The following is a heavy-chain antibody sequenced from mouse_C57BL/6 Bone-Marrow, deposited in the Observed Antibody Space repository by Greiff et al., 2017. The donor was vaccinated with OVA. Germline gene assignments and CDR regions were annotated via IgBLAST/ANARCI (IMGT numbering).Heavy chain of an antibody. V-gene: IGHV1-81*01. Sequence: VQLQQSGAELARPGASVKLSCKASGYTFTSYGISWVKQRTGQGLEWIGEIYPRSGNTYYNEKFKGKATLTADKSSSTAYMQLRRLTSEDSAVYYCARSYYGRPFDYWGQGTTLTVST. CDR2: IYPRSGNT. CDR3: ARSYYGRPFDY. J-gene: IGHJ2*01. CDR1: GYTFTSYG. D-gene: IGHD1-1*01.